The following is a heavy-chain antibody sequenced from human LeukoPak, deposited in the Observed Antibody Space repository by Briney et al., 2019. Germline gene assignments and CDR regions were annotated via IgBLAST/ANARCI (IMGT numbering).Heavy chain of an antibody. CDR2: IYTSGST. CDR1: GGSISSGSYY. D-gene: IGHD2-21*01. V-gene: IGHV4-61*02. Sequence: SQTLSLTCTVSGGSISSGSYYWSWIRQPAGKGLEWIGRIYTSGSTNYNPSPKSRVTISVDTSKNQFSLKLSSVTAADTAVYYCAIHSAMGSHDYWGQGTLVTVSS. J-gene: IGHJ4*02. CDR3: AIHSAMGSHDY.